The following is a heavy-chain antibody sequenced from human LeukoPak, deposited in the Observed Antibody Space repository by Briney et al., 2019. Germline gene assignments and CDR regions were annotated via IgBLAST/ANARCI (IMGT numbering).Heavy chain of an antibody. CDR1: GGSFSGYY. CDR2: INHSGST. Sequence: PSETLSLTCAVYGGSFSGYYWSWLRQPPGKGLEWIGEINHSGSTNYNPSLKSRVTISVDTSKNQFALKLSSVTAADTAVYYCARNPRGDYVWGSYPTLHPIDYWGQGTLVTVSS. V-gene: IGHV4-34*01. CDR3: ARNPRGDYVWGSYPTLHPIDY. D-gene: IGHD3-16*02. J-gene: IGHJ4*02.